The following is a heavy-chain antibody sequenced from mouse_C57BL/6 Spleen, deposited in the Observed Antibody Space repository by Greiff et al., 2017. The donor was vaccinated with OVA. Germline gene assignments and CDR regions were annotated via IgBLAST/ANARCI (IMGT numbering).Heavy chain of an antibody. Sequence: VKLQQPGAELVKPGASVKLSCKASGYTFTSYWMHWVKQRPGQGLEWIGMIHPNSGSTNYNEKFKSKATLTVDKSSSTAYMQLSSLTSEDSAVYYCARSGGLRQDFDYWGQGTTLTVSS. CDR1: GYTFTSYW. V-gene: IGHV1-64*01. CDR3: ARSGGLRQDFDY. D-gene: IGHD2-4*01. CDR2: IHPNSGST. J-gene: IGHJ2*01.